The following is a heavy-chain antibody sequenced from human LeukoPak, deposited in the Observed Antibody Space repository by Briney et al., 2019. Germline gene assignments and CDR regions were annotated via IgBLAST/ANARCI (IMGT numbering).Heavy chain of an antibody. CDR1: GFTFSNYW. V-gene: IGHV3-7*01. D-gene: IGHD6-13*01. CDR3: ARERRAAAGIYYYMDV. CDR2: IQQDGSEK. Sequence: GGSLRLSCAASGFTFSNYWMTWVRQAPGKGLEWVANIQQDGSEKFYVDPVKGRFTISRDNAKNSLYLQMNSLRAEDTAVYHCARERRAAAGIYYYMDVWGKGTTVTVSS. J-gene: IGHJ6*03.